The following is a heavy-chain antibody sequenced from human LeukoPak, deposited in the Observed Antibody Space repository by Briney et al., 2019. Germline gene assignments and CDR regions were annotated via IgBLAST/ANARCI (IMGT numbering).Heavy chain of an antibody. Sequence: PSETLSLTCAVYGGSFSGYYWSWIRQPPGKGLEWIGYVYHTGHTHYSPSLKSRVTVSLDTSRNQVSLILSSVTAAGTAVYYCARHRFGHLFDYWGQGTLVFVSS. CDR2: VYHTGHT. J-gene: IGHJ4*02. V-gene: IGHV4-59*01. D-gene: IGHD3-16*01. CDR3: ARHRFGHLFDY. CDR1: GGSFSGYY.